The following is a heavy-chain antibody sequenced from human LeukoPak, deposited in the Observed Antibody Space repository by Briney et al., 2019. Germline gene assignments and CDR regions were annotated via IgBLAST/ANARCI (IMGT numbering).Heavy chain of an antibody. CDR3: ARLGDGYGDYPGWFDP. D-gene: IGHD4-17*01. CDR2: IYYSGST. Sequence: SETLSLTCTVSGGSISSYYWSWIRQPPGKGLEWIGYIYYSGSTNYNPSLKSRVTISVDTSKNQFSLKLSSVTAADTAVYYCARLGDGYGDYPGWFDPWGQGTLVTVSS. V-gene: IGHV4-59*08. J-gene: IGHJ5*02. CDR1: GGSISSYY.